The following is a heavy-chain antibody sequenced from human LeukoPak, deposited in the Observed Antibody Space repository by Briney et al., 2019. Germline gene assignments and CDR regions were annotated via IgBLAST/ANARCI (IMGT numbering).Heavy chain of an antibody. V-gene: IGHV4-61*01. Sequence: SETLSLTCTVSGGSVSSGSYYWSWIRQPPGKGLEWIGYIYYSGSTNYNPSLKSRVTISVDTSKNQFSLKLSSVTAADTAVYYCARKNPAYCGGDCYSYAFDIWGQGTMVTVSS. D-gene: IGHD2-21*01. J-gene: IGHJ3*02. CDR1: GGSVSSGSYY. CDR3: ARKNPAYCGGDCYSYAFDI. CDR2: IYYSGST.